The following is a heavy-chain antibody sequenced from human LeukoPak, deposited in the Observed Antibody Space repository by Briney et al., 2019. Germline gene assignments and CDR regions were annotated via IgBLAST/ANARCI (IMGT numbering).Heavy chain of an antibody. CDR1: GYTFTSYG. CDR3: ARPRGMNYYYYMDV. CDR2: ISAYNGNT. V-gene: IGHV1-18*01. J-gene: IGHJ6*03. Sequence: ASVTVSCKASGYTFTSYGISWVRQAPGQGLEWMGWISAYNGNTNYAQKLQGRVTMTTDTSTSTAYMELRSLRSDDTAVYYCARPRGMNYYYYMDVWGKGTTVTVSS.